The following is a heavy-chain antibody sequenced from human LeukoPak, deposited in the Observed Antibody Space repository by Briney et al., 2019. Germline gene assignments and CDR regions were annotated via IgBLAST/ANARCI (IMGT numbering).Heavy chain of an antibody. Sequence: GGSLRLSCADSGFTFSSYAMSWVRQAPGKGLEWVSLISTSGRAHYADSVQGRFTISRDNSKNTLSLHMNSLRAEDTAVYYCARDLDSSGYYHVVDSWGQGALVTVSS. D-gene: IGHD3-22*01. J-gene: IGHJ4*02. CDR2: ISTSGRA. V-gene: IGHV3-23*01. CDR3: ARDLDSSGYYHVVDS. CDR1: GFTFSSYA.